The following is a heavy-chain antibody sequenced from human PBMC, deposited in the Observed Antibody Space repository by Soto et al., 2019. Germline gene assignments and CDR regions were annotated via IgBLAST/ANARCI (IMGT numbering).Heavy chain of an antibody. J-gene: IGHJ3*02. D-gene: IGHD2-2*01. CDR1: GDSISNYY. CDR2: IDYSGST. Sequence: SETLSLTCSVSGDSISNYYWNWFRQPPGKGLEWIGYIDYSGSTKYNPSLKSRVTISVDTSKNQFSLRLSSVTAADTAVYYCARRKAEEYCSPTSSCLLVFDIWGQGTMVTV. V-gene: IGHV4-59*08. CDR3: ARRKAEEYCSPTSSCLLVFDI.